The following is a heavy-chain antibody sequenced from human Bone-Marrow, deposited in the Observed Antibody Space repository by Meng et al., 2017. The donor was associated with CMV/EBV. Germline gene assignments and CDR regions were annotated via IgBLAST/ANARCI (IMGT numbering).Heavy chain of an antibody. J-gene: IGHJ5*02. CDR1: LRGSA. D-gene: IGHD2-15*01. V-gene: IGHV3-73*01. Sequence: LRGSAKHWVRQASGKGLKCVSRIRSRASSYATAYATAVKGRFTISRDDSKNTAYLQMNSLKTEDTAVYYCTRNRYCSGGSCYGWFDPWGQGTLVTVSS. CDR3: TRNRYCSGGSCYGWFDP. CDR2: IRSRASSYAT.